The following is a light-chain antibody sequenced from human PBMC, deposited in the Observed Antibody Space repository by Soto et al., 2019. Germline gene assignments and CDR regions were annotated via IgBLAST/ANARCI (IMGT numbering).Light chain of an antibody. CDR2: GAS. V-gene: IGKV3-20*01. Sequence: EIVLTQSPGTLSLSPGERATLSCRASESVSSSSLAWYQQKPGQAPRLLMHGASSRATGIPDRFSGSGSGADFTLTISRVEPEDFAVYYCQQYNNWPPITFGQGTRLEIK. CDR1: ESVSSSS. J-gene: IGKJ5*01. CDR3: QQYNNWPPIT.